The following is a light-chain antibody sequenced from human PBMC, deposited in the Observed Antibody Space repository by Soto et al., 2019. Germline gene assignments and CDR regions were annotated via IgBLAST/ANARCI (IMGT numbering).Light chain of an antibody. CDR3: QQYGNSPQT. V-gene: IGKV3-20*01. Sequence: GLRKSPGTLSLSTGKRATLSCRASQTVSSSFLAWYQQTPGQAPRLLIYAAPSRATGIPDRFSGSGSGTDFTLTISRLEPEDFAVYYCQQYGNSPQTFGQGTKVDIK. CDR2: AAP. J-gene: IGKJ1*01. CDR1: QTVSSSF.